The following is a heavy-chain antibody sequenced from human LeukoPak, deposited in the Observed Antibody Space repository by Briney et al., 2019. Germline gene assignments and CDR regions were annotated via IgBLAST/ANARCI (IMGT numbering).Heavy chain of an antibody. J-gene: IGHJ4*02. CDR3: ARDRYYYDSSGYYFR. CDR1: GYTFTGYY. CDR2: INPNSGGT. V-gene: IGHV1-2*02. D-gene: IGHD3-22*01. Sequence: ASVKVSCKASGYTFTGYYMHWVRQAPGQGLEWMGWINPNSGGTNYAQKFQGRVTMTRDTSISTAYMELSRLRSDDTAVYYCARDRYYYDSSGYYFRWGQGTLATVSS.